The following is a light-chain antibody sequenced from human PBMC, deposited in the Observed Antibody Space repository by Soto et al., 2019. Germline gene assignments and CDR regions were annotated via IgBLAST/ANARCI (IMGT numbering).Light chain of an antibody. J-gene: IGKJ5*01. CDR3: QKYNSALIT. V-gene: IGKV1-27*01. CDR2: AAS. Sequence: DIQMTQSPSSLSASVGDIVTITCRASQSISSYLNWYQQKPGKAPKLLIYAASTLQSGVPSRFSGSGSGTDFTLTISSLQPEDVATYYCQKYNSALITFGQGTRLEIK. CDR1: QSISSY.